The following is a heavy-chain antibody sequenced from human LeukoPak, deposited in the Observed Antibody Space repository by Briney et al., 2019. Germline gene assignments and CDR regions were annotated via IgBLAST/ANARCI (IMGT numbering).Heavy chain of an antibody. V-gene: IGHV6-1*01. D-gene: IGHD2-2*01. CDR2: TKYRSKWSS. Sequence: SQTLSLTCVISGDSVSSSSVAWNWIRQSPSRGLEWLGKTKYRSKWSSEYAVSVKSRITINPDTSKNQFSLQLNSVTPEDTAEYYCTRNNNYANDYWGQGTLVTVSS. CDR1: GDSVSSSSVA. CDR3: TRNNNYANDY. J-gene: IGHJ4*02.